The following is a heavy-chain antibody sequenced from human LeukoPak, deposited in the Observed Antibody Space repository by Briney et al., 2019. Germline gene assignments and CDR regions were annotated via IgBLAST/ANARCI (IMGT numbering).Heavy chain of an antibody. CDR2: ISWDGGST. CDR1: GFTFDDYT. D-gene: IGHD2-15*01. Sequence: PGGSLRLSCAASGFTFDDYTMHWVRQAPGKGLEWVSLISWDGGSTYYADSVKGRFTISRDNSKNSLYLQMNSLRTEDTALYYCARGWSNDYYMDVWGKGTTVTVSS. CDR3: ARGWSNDYYMDV. V-gene: IGHV3-43*01. J-gene: IGHJ6*03.